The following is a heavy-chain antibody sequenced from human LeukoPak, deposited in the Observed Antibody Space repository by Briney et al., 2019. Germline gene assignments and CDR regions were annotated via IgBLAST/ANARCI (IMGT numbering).Heavy chain of an antibody. D-gene: IGHD3-3*01. CDR3: AKSYYDFWSGYTYPFDY. J-gene: IGHJ4*02. Sequence: GGSLRLSCAASGFTFSSYAMSWVRQAPGKGLEWVSAISGSGGSTYYADSVKGRFTISRDNSKNTLYLQMNSLRAEDTAVYYCAKSYYDFWSGYTYPFDYWGQGTLVPVSS. CDR2: ISGSGGST. CDR1: GFTFSSYA. V-gene: IGHV3-23*01.